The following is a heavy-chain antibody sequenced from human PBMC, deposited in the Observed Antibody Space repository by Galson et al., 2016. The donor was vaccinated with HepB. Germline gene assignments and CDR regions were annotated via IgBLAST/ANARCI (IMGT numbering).Heavy chain of an antibody. J-gene: IGHJ4*02. D-gene: IGHD6-13*01. CDR2: IDPSDSYS. V-gene: IGHV5-10-1*01. CDR1: GYTFNTDW. CDR3: ARTRLRRPAAVTFDF. Sequence: QSGAEVTKPGESLRISCKASGYTFNTDWISWVRQMPGKGLEWMGRIDPSDSYSDYSPSFQGHVTISVDKSINTAYLQWNSLKASDTAIYFCARTRLRRPAAVTFDFWGQGTLVTVSS.